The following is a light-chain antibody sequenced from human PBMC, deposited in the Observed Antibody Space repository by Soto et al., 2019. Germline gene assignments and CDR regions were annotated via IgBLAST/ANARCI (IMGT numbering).Light chain of an antibody. CDR2: AAS. CDR3: QLYNTYPLP. CDR1: QDISIH. Sequence: DIQMTQSPSSVTASVGDRVTITCRASQDISIHLAWLQQKPGKAPRSLLFAASTLQGGVQSKFSGSGSRTAFALTISSLEPEDFATYYVQLYNTYPLPFGGGTKV. V-gene: IGKV1-16*02. J-gene: IGKJ4*01.